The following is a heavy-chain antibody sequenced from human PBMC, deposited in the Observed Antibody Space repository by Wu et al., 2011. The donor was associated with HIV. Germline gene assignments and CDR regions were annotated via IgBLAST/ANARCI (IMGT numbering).Heavy chain of an antibody. CDR2: VDPEDGES. CDR1: GYTFTAYY. J-gene: IGHJ6*03. CDR3: AIGIAAPKYFYSYYMDI. Sequence: VQLVQSGAEVKKPGASVKVSCKASGYTFTAYYIHWVRQAPGQGPEWVGLVDPEDGESMYAEKFQGRVTITADTSTDTANMELSSLRSEDTAVYYCAIGIAAPKYFYSYYMDIWGRGTTVTVSS. V-gene: IGHV1-69-2*01. D-gene: IGHD6-13*01.